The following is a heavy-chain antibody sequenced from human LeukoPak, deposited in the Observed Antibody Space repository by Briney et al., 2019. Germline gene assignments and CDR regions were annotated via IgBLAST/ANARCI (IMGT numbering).Heavy chain of an antibody. V-gene: IGHV1-8*01. CDR1: GYTFTSYD. J-gene: IGHJ4*02. CDR2: MNPNSGDT. D-gene: IGHD6-13*01. Sequence: ASVKVSCKASGYTFTSYDISWVRQATGQGLEWMGWMNPNSGDTGYAQKFQGRVTMTRNTSISTAYMELSSLRSEDTAVYYCARVDSSSWYWALDYWGQGSLVTVS. CDR3: ARVDSSSWYWALDY.